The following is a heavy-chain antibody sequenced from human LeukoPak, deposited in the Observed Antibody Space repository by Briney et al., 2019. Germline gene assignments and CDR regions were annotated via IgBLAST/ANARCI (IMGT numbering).Heavy chain of an antibody. V-gene: IGHV3-23*01. CDR2: ISGSGDST. CDR3: AKASYGTSWNFDL. Sequence: GGSLRLFCAASGFTFSNYAMSWVRQPPGKGLEWVSAISGSGDSTYYADSVKGRFTISRDNSKNTLYLQMNSLTAEDTAVYYCAKASYGTSWNFDLWGRGTLVTVSS. CDR1: GFTFSNYA. D-gene: IGHD4-17*01. J-gene: IGHJ2*01.